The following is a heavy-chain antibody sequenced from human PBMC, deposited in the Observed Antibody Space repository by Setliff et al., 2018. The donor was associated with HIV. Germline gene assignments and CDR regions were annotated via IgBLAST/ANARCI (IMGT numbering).Heavy chain of an antibody. D-gene: IGHD3-10*01. Sequence: TLSLTCSVSGGSIRSYYWSWIRQPPGKGLEWIGDIYYSGMTKYNPSLQSRVTMSIDTSKNQFSLRLTSVTAADTAVYYCARRIDDSGSFPDKNWFDTWGQGSLVTVSS. CDR3: ARRIDDSGSFPDKNWFDT. CDR2: IYYSGMT. J-gene: IGHJ5*02. CDR1: GGSIRSYY. V-gene: IGHV4-59*08.